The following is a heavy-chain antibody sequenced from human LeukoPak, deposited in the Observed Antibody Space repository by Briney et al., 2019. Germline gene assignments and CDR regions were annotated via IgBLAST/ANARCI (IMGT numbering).Heavy chain of an antibody. D-gene: IGHD3-3*01. CDR3: ARGLSHYDFWSGYQIPFDF. J-gene: IGHJ4*02. CDR2: ISSSSSYI. V-gene: IGHV3-21*01. Sequence: PGGSLRLSCAASGFTLSSYSMNWVRQALGKGLEWVSSISSSSSYIYYADSVKGRFTISRDNAKNPLYLQMNSLRAEDTAVYYCARGLSHYDFWSGYQIPFDFWGQGTLATVSS. CDR1: GFTLSSYS.